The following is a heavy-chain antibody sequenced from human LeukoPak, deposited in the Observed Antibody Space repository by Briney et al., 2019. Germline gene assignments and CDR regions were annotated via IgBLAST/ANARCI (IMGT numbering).Heavy chain of an antibody. Sequence: GGSLRLSCVASGFTFSNYWMSWVRQAPGKGLEWVANIKQDGSEKYYVDSVEGRFTISRDNAKNSLYLQLNSLRAEDTAVYYCARGGSGSYHYYYDMDVWGQGTTVTVSS. CDR2: IKQDGSEK. J-gene: IGHJ6*02. CDR1: GFTFSNYW. V-gene: IGHV3-7*01. CDR3: ARGGSGSYHYYYDMDV. D-gene: IGHD3-10*01.